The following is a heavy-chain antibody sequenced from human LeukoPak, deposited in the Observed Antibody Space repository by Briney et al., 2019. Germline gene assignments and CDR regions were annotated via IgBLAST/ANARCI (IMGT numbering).Heavy chain of an antibody. Sequence: SETLSLTCAVYGGSFSGYYWSWIRQPPGKGLEWIGEINHSGSTNYNPSLKSRATISVDTSKNQFSLKLSSVTAADTAVYYCARESGTKSLDYWGQGTLVTVSS. CDR1: GGSFSGYY. J-gene: IGHJ4*02. V-gene: IGHV4-34*01. CDR2: INHSGST. D-gene: IGHD1-26*01. CDR3: ARESGTKSLDY.